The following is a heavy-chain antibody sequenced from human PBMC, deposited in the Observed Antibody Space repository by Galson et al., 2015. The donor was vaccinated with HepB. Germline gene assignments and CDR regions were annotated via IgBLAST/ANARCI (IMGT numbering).Heavy chain of an antibody. CDR1: GGTFSSYA. V-gene: IGHV1-69*13. D-gene: IGHD2-2*01. CDR3: ARKACSSTSCAGIYYYYYYMDV. CDR2: IIPIFGTA. Sequence: SVKVSCKASGGTFSSYAIGRVRQAPGQGLEWMGGIIPIFGTANYAQKFQGRVTITADESTSTAYMELSSLRSEDTAVYYCARKACSSTSCAGIYYYYYYMDVWGKGTTVTVSS. J-gene: IGHJ6*03.